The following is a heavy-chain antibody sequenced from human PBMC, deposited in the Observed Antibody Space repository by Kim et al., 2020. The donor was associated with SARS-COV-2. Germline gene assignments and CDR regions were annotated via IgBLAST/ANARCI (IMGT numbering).Heavy chain of an antibody. V-gene: IGHV1-69*13. Sequence: SVKVSCKASGGSFNNFAITWVRQAPGQGLEWMGGIIPIFGTANYAQKFQGRVTITADESTSTAYMELSSLRAEDTAVYYCDFGGGSYSSRDYYFYDMDVWGQGTTVTVSS. CDR3: DFGGGSYSSRDYYFYDMDV. D-gene: IGHD1-26*01. CDR2: IIPIFGTA. J-gene: IGHJ6*02. CDR1: GGSFNNFA.